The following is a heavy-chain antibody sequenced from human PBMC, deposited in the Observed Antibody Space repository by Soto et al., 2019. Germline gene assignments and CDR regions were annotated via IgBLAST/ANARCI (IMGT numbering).Heavy chain of an antibody. D-gene: IGHD2-15*01. CDR2: INSDGSST. CDR1: GFTFSSYW. V-gene: IGHV3-74*01. J-gene: IGHJ6*03. CDR3: AREGDIPSYYYYYYMDV. Sequence: GGPLRLSCAASGFTFSSYWMHWVRQAPGKGLVWVSRINSDGSSTSYADSVKGRFTISRDNAKNTLYLQMNSLRAEDTAVYYCAREGDIPSYYYYYYMDVWGKGTTVTVSS.